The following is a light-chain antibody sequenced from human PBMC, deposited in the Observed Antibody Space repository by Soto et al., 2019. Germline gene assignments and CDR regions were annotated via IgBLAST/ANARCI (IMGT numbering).Light chain of an antibody. Sequence: QSALTQPASVSGSPGQSITISCTGTSSDVGGYNYVSWYQQHPGKAPKLMIYEVSNRPSGVSNRFSGSKSGNTASLTISGLQAEDEADYYCSSYTSSSTLVVFGGGTKXT. CDR2: EVS. CDR3: SSYTSSSTLVV. V-gene: IGLV2-14*01. J-gene: IGLJ2*01. CDR1: SSDVGGYNY.